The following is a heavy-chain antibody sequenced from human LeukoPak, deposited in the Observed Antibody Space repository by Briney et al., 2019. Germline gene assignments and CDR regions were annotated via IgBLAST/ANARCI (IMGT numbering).Heavy chain of an antibody. CDR1: GFTFNSYA. D-gene: IGHD1-1*01. Sequence: PGGSLRLSCAASGFTFNSYAMTWVRQGAGGGLEWVPTITGTSGTTNYADSVEGRFSISRDDSKNTLYLQMTSLRVEDTAVYFCARVQPDNNDEYNWFDPWGQGTQVTVSS. V-gene: IGHV3-23*01. CDR3: ARVQPDNNDEYNWFDP. J-gene: IGHJ5*02. CDR2: ITGTSGTT.